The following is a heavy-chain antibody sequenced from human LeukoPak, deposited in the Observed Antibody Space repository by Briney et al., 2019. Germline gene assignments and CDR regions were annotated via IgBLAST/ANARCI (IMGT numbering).Heavy chain of an antibody. CDR1: GYTFTSYG. CDR3: ARDPMVRGVTRPFDY. Sequence: ASVKVSCKASGYTFTSYGISWVRQAPGQGLEWMGWISTYNGNTNYAQKLQGRVTMTIDTSTSTAYMELRSLRSDDTAVYYCARDPMVRGVTRPFDYWGQGTLVTVSS. V-gene: IGHV1-18*01. D-gene: IGHD3-10*01. CDR2: ISTYNGNT. J-gene: IGHJ4*02.